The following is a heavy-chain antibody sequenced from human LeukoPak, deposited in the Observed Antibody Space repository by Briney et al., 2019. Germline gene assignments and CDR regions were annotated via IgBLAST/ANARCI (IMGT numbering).Heavy chain of an antibody. CDR2: INSDGSST. Sequence: GGSLRLSCAASGFTFSSYGMNWVRQAPGKGLVWVSRINSDGSSTSYADSVKGRFTISRDNAKNTLYLQMNSLRAEDTAVYYCATGFFYYYYMDVWGKGTTVTVSS. V-gene: IGHV3-74*01. J-gene: IGHJ6*03. CDR1: GFTFSSYG. CDR3: ATGFFYYYYMDV. D-gene: IGHD3-3*01.